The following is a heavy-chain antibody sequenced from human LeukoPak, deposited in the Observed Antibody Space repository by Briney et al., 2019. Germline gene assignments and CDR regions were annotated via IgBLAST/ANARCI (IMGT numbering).Heavy chain of an antibody. V-gene: IGHV3-23*01. CDR2: ISGSGGSGG. D-gene: IGHD6-13*01. J-gene: IGHJ3*02. CDR3: AKVYRDSSSWYDAFDI. Sequence: HPGGSLRLSCAASGFTFSSYAMNWARQAPGKGLEWVSFISGSGGSGGNYADSVKGRFTISRDNSKNTLYLQMNSLRAEDTAVYYCAKVYRDSSSWYDAFDIWGQGTMVTVSS. CDR1: GFTFSSYA.